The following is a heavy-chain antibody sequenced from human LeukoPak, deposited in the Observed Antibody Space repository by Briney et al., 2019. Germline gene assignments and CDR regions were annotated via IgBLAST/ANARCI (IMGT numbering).Heavy chain of an antibody. CDR2: IHYSGST. CDR1: GGSINSYY. J-gene: IGHJ6*03. V-gene: IGHV4-59*01. D-gene: IGHD3-10*01. Sequence: SETLSLTCTVSGGSINSYYWSWIRQPPGKGLQWIGCIHYSGSTNYNPSLKSRVTISVDTSKNQFSLKLSSVTAADTAVYYCARTTMVRGTYYMDVWGKETTVTVSS. CDR3: ARTTMVRGTYYMDV.